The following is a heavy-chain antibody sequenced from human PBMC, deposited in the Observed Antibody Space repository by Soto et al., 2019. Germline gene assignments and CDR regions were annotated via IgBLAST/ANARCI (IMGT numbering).Heavy chain of an antibody. CDR1: GGSISSSSYY. Sequence: QLQLQESGPGLVKPSETLSLTCTVSGGSISSSSYYWGWIRQPPGKGLEWIGSIYYSGSTYYNPSLKSRVTISVDTSKNQFSLKLSSVTAADPAVYYCARVGALWFGEGGDYWGQGTLVTVSS. J-gene: IGHJ4*02. CDR3: ARVGALWFGEGGDY. D-gene: IGHD3-10*01. CDR2: IYYSGST. V-gene: IGHV4-39*01.